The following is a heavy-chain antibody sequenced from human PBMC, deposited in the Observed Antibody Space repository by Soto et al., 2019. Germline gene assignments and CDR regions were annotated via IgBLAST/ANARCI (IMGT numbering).Heavy chain of an antibody. CDR2: ISSSGRTI. D-gene: IGHD2-2*01. V-gene: IGHV3-21*01. Sequence: GGSLRLSCVDSGFSFSSYTFTWVRQAPGKGLEWVSSISSSGRTIYYADSVKGRFTISRDNVKTSLYLQMNSLRAEDTAVYDFALDGGLSSTVENVVDNWGQRTMVRVSS. J-gene: IGHJ4*01. CDR1: GFSFSSYT. CDR3: ALDGGLSSTVENVVDN.